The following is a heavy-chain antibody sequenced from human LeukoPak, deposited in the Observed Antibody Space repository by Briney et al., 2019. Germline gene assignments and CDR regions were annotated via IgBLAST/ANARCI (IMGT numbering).Heavy chain of an antibody. CDR3: AKYWTDLDY. V-gene: IGHV3-30*18. CDR1: GFTFSSYA. Sequence: GGSLRLSCAASGFTFSSYAMNWVRQAPEKGLEWVAVISYDGSNKYYADSVKGRFTISRDNSKNTLYLQMNSRSAEDTAVYYCAKYWTDLDYWGQGTLVTVSS. D-gene: IGHD3/OR15-3a*01. CDR2: ISYDGSNK. J-gene: IGHJ4*02.